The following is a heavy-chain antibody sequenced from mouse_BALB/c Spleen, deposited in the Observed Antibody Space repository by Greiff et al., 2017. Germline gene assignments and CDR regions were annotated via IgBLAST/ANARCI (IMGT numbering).Heavy chain of an antibody. D-gene: IGHD2-1*01. CDR2: ISSGSSTI. V-gene: IGHV5-17*02. CDR1: GFTFSSFG. CDR3: ARSGGSTMAWFAY. J-gene: IGHJ3*01. Sequence: EVNLVESGGGLVQPGGSRKLSCAASGFTFSSFGMHWVRQAPEKGLEWVAYISSGSSTIYYADTVKGRFTISRDNPKNTLFLQMTSLRSEDTAMYYCARSGGSTMAWFAYWGQGTLVTVSA.